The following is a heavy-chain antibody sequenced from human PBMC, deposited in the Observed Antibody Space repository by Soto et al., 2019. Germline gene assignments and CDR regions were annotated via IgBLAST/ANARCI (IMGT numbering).Heavy chain of an antibody. CDR1: GGSITDYY. V-gene: IGHV4-59*01. CDR3: VKDISGPNSWNLNFYYGMNV. J-gene: IGHJ6*02. D-gene: IGHD1-1*01. CDR2: IYYTGST. Sequence: QVYLQEPGPRLVKPSETLSLTCTVSGGSITDYYWSWIRQSPGKGLEWVGNIYYTGSTNYNPTLNSPATTSVDTSKSQFSLKLASMSAADPAVYYCVKDISGPNSWNLNFYYGMNVWGQGTTVTVAS.